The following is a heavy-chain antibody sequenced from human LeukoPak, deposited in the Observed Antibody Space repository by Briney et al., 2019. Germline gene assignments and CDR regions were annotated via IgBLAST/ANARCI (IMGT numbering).Heavy chain of an antibody. CDR1: GGSISSGSYY. V-gene: IGHV4-61*02. CDR2: IYTSGST. Sequence: SETLSLTCTVSGGSISSGSYYWSWIRQPAGKGLEWIGRIYTSGSTNYNPSLKSRVTISVDTSKNQFSLRLSSVTAADTAVYYCARLWGDSSGYYAEFTYWGQGALVTVSP. CDR3: ARLWGDSSGYYAEFTY. D-gene: IGHD3-22*01. J-gene: IGHJ4*02.